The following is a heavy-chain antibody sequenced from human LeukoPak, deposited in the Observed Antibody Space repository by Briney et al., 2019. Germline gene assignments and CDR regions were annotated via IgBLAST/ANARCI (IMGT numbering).Heavy chain of an antibody. CDR1: GFTFDDYA. CDR3: AKTLISYGDYFDY. V-gene: IGHV3-9*01. CDR2: ISWNSGSI. Sequence: GGSLRLSCAASGFTFDDYAMPWVRQAPGKGLEWVSGISWNSGSIGYADSVKGRFTISRDNAKNSLYLQMNSLRAEDTALYYCAKTLISYGDYFDYWGQGTLVTVSS. D-gene: IGHD2/OR15-2a*01. J-gene: IGHJ4*02.